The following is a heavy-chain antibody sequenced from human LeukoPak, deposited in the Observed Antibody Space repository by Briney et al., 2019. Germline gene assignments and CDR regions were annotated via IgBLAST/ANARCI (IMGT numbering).Heavy chain of an antibody. J-gene: IGHJ6*03. CDR1: GGTFSSYA. CDR3: ASGIAARRDYYYYYYMDV. D-gene: IGHD6-6*01. CDR2: IIPIFGTA. V-gene: IGHV1-69*05. Sequence: GASVKVSCKASGGTFSSYAISWVRQAPGQGLEWMGGIIPIFGTANYAQKFQGRVTITTDESTSTAYMELSSLRSEDTAVYYCASGIAARRDYYYYYYMDVWGKGTTVTVSS.